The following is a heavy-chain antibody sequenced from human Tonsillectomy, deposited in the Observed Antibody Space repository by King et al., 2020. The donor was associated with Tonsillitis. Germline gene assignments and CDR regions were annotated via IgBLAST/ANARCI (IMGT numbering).Heavy chain of an antibody. CDR1: GFTFSSYG. CDR2: ISYDGSNK. V-gene: IGHV3-30*18. CDR3: AKEGLVAYLDY. Sequence: VQLVESGGGVVQPGRSLGLSCAASGFTFSSYGMHWVRQAPGKGLEWVAVISYDGSNKYYADSVKGRFTISRDNSKNTLYLQMNSLRAEDTAVYYCAKEGLVAYLDYWGQGTLVTVSS. D-gene: IGHD2-15*01. J-gene: IGHJ4*02.